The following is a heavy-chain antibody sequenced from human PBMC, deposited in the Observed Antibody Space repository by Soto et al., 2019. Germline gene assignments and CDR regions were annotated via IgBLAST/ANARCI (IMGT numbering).Heavy chain of an antibody. D-gene: IGHD5-12*01. CDR1: GYTFTSYG. CDR2: ISAYNGNT. V-gene: IGHV1-18*04. J-gene: IGHJ6*02. CDR3: ARDRNGKWLRPAYYYYYGMDV. Sequence: ASVKVSCKASGYTFTSYGISWVRQAPGQGLEWMGWISAYNGNTNYAQKLQVRVTMTTDTATSTAYMELRSLRSDDTAVYYCARDRNGKWLRPAYYYYYGMDVWGQGTTVTVSS.